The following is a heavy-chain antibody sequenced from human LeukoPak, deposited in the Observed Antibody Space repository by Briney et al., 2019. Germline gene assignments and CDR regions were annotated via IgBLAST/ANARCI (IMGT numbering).Heavy chain of an antibody. Sequence: SETLSLTCAVYGGSFSGYYWSWIRQPPGKGLEWIGEINHIGSTNYNPSLKSRVTISVDTSKNQFSLKLSSVTAADTAVYYCARGPLYDYVWGSYRRHNWFDPWGQGTLVTVSS. V-gene: IGHV4-34*01. D-gene: IGHD3-16*02. CDR2: INHIGST. CDR1: GGSFSGYY. CDR3: ARGPLYDYVWGSYRRHNWFDP. J-gene: IGHJ5*02.